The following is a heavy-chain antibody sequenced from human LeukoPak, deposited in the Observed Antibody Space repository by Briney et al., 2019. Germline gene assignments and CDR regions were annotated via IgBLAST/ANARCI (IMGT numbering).Heavy chain of an antibody. J-gene: IGHJ4*02. CDR1: GGSISSSSYY. CDR2: ISYSGRT. Sequence: SETLSLTCTVSGGSISSSSYYWGWIRQPPGKGLEWIGTISYSGRTYYNPSLKSRVTISVDTSKNQFSLKLSSVTAADTAVYYCASLRERSYYARGFDYWGQGTLVTVSS. V-gene: IGHV4-39*01. D-gene: IGHD3-3*01. CDR3: ASLRERSYYARGFDY.